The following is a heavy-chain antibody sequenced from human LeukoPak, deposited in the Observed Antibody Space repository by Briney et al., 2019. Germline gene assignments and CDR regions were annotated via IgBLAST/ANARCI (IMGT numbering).Heavy chain of an antibody. D-gene: IGHD6-13*01. CDR3: AREAAARYYYYYYMDV. V-gene: IGHV1-18*01. CDR1: GYTFTSYG. J-gene: IGHJ6*03. CDR2: ISAYNGNT. Sequence: ASVKVSCKASGYTFTSYGISWVRQAPGQGLEWMGWISAYNGNTNYARKLQGRVTMTTDTSTSTAYMELRSLRSDDTAVYYCAREAAARYYYYYYMDVWGKGTTVTASS.